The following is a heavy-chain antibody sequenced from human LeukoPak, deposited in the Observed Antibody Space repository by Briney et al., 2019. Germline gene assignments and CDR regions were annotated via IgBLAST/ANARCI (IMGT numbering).Heavy chain of an antibody. CDR1: GGSISSYY. V-gene: IGHV4-4*07. D-gene: IGHD3-3*01. CDR2: IYTSGST. CDR3: ARDRFAIFGVVIIAGWFDP. Sequence: SETLSLTCTVSGGSISSYYWSWIRQPAGKGLEWIGSIYTSGSTNYNPSLKSRVTMSVDTSKNQFSLKLSSVTAADTAVYYCARDRFAIFGVVIIAGWFDPWGQGTLVTVSS. J-gene: IGHJ5*02.